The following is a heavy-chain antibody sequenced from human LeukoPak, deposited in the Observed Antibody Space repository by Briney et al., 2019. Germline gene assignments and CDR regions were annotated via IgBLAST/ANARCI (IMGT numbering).Heavy chain of an antibody. CDR2: INAYNGNT. D-gene: IGHD3-9*01. CDR3: ARDDDILTGYSPDY. J-gene: IGHJ4*02. V-gene: IGHV1-18*04. CDR1: GYTFTSYG. Sequence: EASVKVSCKASGYTFTSYGISWVRQAPGQGLEWMGWINAYNGNTNYAQKLQGRVTMTTDTSTSTAYMELGSLRSDDTAVYYCARDDDILTGYSPDYWGQGTLVTVSS.